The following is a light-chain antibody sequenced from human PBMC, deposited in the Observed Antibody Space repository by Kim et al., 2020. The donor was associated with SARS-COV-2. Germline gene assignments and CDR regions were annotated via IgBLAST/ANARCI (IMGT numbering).Light chain of an antibody. CDR2: GTS. Sequence: SVATREGGTLSCRASENSRNNLGWYQQISSQAPRLLIYGTSTRAAGIPAMFRGSGCGTECTLTISSLQAEDFAIFFCQQYNHWPLTFGGGTSWRS. CDR1: ENSRNN. J-gene: IGKJ4*01. CDR3: QQYNHWPLT. V-gene: IGKV3-15*01.